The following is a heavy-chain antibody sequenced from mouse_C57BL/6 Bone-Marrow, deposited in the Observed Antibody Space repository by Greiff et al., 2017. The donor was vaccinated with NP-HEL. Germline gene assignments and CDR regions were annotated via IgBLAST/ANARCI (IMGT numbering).Heavy chain of an antibody. J-gene: IGHJ3*01. CDR2: ISSGGSYT. V-gene: IGHV5-6*01. CDR3: ARQLGHWFAY. CDR1: GFTFSSYG. D-gene: IGHD4-1*01. Sequence: VQLKESGGDLVKPGGSLKLSCAASGFTFSSYGMSWVRQTPDKRLEWVATISSGGSYTYYPDSVKGRFTISRDNAKNTLYLQMSSLKSEDTAMYYCARQLGHWFAYWGQGTLVTVSA.